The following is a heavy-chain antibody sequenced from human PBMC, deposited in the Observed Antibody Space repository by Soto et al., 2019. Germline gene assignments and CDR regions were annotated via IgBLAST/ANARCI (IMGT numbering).Heavy chain of an antibody. CDR2: ISGSGGST. CDR1: GFTFSSYA. J-gene: IGHJ5*02. CDR3: AKQTRGVVVAENWFDP. V-gene: IGHV3-23*01. D-gene: IGHD2-15*01. Sequence: GGSLRLSCAASGFTFSSYAMSWVRQAPGKGLEWVSAISGSGGSTYYADSVKGRFTISRDNSKNTLYLQMNSLRAEDTAVYYCAKQTRGVVVAENWFDPWGQGTLVTVSS.